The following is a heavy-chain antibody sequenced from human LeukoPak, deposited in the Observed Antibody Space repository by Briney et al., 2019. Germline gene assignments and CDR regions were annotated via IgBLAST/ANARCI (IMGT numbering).Heavy chain of an antibody. J-gene: IGHJ6*02. CDR3: ARDQPLYYYYGMDV. CDR2: VIPILGIA. V-gene: IGHV1-69*04. CDR1: GGTFSSYT. Sequence: ASVKVSCKASGGTFSSYTISWVRQAPGQGLEWMGRVIPILGIANYAQKFQGRVTITADKSTSTAYMELSSLRSEDTAVYYCARDQPLYYYYGMDVWGQGTTVTVSS.